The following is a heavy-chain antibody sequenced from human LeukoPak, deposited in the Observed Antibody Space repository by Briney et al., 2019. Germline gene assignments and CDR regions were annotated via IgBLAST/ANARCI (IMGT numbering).Heavy chain of an antibody. Sequence: SQTLSLTCAISGDSVSSNSATCNWIRQSPSRGLEWLGWTYYRSNWYNDSAVSVKSRITINPDTSKNQFSLQLNSVTPEDTAVYYCARGRTRDFDYWGQGTLVTVSS. V-gene: IGHV6-1*01. J-gene: IGHJ4*02. CDR3: ARGRTRDFDY. CDR1: GDSVSSNSAT. CDR2: TYYRSNWYN.